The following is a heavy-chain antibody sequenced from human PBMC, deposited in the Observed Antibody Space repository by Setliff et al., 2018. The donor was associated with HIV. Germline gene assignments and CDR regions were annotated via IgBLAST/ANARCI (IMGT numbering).Heavy chain of an antibody. D-gene: IGHD1-7*01. J-gene: IGHJ6*02. CDR2: IYAGGST. CDR3: ARGRNRNYVVYGMDV. Sequence: PGGSLRLSCAASGLTDTYNYMCWVRRAPGKGLEWVSVIYAGGSTYYADSVKGRFTISRDNSKNMLYLQMDSLRAEDTAVYYCARGRNRNYVVYGMDVWGQGTTVTVSS. V-gene: IGHV3-53*01. CDR1: GLTDTYNY.